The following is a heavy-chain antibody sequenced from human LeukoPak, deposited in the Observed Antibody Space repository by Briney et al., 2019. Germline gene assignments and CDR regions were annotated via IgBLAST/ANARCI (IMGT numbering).Heavy chain of an antibody. D-gene: IGHD5-12*01. Sequence: ADTLSLTYAVHGGSFSGFYWTSMRQHPGKGPEWIGEIFRGGRINYNPSLQSRVTISGDTSKNQFSLKVSSVTAADTAVYYCARGLGEGYPDHWGQGTVVTVSP. CDR3: ARGLGEGYPDH. CDR2: IFRGGRI. V-gene: IGHV4-34*01. CDR1: GGSFSGFY. J-gene: IGHJ4*02.